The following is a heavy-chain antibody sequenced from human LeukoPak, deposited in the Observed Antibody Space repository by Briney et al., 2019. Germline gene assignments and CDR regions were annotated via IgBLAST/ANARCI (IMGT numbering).Heavy chain of an antibody. V-gene: IGHV3-33*08. CDR2: IWYDGSNK. CDR3: ASESRPYSSGWPYFDY. CDR1: GFTFSSYS. D-gene: IGHD6-19*01. J-gene: IGHJ4*02. Sequence: ETGGSLRLSCAASGFTFSSYSMNWVRQAPGKGLEWVAVIWYDGSNKYYADSVKGRFTISRDNSKNTLYLQMNSLRAEDTAVYYCASESRPYSSGWPYFDYWGQGTLVTVSS.